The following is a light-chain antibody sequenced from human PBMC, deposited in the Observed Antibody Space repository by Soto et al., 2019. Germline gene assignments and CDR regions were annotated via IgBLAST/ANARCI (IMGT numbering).Light chain of an antibody. CDR1: QSVSSN. Sequence: EIVMTQSPATLSLAPGVIASLSCSASQSVSSNLAWYQQKPGQAPRLLIYGASTRATGIPARFSGSGSGTEFTLTISSLQSEDFAVYYCQQYNNWPPITLGQGTRLEI. CDR2: GAS. V-gene: IGKV3-15*01. CDR3: QQYNNWPPIT. J-gene: IGKJ5*01.